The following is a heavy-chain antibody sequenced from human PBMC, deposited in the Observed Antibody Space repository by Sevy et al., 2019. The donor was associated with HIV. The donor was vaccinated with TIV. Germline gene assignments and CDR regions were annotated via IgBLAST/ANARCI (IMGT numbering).Heavy chain of an antibody. V-gene: IGHV3-30*03. D-gene: IGHD2-15*01. CDR1: GFTFSSYG. Sequence: GGSLRLSCAASGFTFSSYGMHWVRQAPGKGLEWVAVISYDGSNKYYAHSVKGRFTISRDNSKNTLYLQMNSLRAEDTAVYYCATAYSHCSGGSCYSGTSYMDVWGKGTTVTVSS. CDR2: ISYDGSNK. CDR3: ATAYSHCSGGSCYSGTSYMDV. J-gene: IGHJ6*03.